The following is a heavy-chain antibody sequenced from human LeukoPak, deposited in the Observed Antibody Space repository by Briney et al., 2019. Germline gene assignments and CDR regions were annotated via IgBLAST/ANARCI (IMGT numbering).Heavy chain of an antibody. Sequence: GGSLRLSCAASGFTFSSYAMRWVRQAPGKGLEWVSAISGSGGSTYYADSVKGRFTISRDNSKNTLYLQMNSLRAEDTAVYYCARSRDGYNTPFDYWGQGTLVTVSS. D-gene: IGHD5-24*01. CDR1: GFTFSSYA. V-gene: IGHV3-23*01. CDR3: ARSRDGYNTPFDY. CDR2: ISGSGGST. J-gene: IGHJ4*02.